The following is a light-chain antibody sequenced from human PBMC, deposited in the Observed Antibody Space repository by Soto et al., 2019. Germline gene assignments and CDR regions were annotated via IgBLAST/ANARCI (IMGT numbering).Light chain of an antibody. CDR1: QDISNY. CDR2: DAS. Sequence: DIQMTQSQSSLPASVGDRVTITCQASQDISNYLNWYKQKPGKAPKLLIYDASNLETGVPSRFSGSGSGTDFTFTISSLQPEDIATYYCQQYDNLLTFGGGTKVEIK. CDR3: QQYDNLLT. V-gene: IGKV1-33*01. J-gene: IGKJ4*01.